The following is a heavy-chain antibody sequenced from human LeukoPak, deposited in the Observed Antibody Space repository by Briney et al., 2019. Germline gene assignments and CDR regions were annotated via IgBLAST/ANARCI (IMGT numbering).Heavy chain of an antibody. CDR1: GYTFTSYY. Sequence: SVKASCKASGYTFTSYYMHWVRQAPGQGLEWMGGIIPIFGTANYAQKFQGRVTITADESTSTAYMELSSLRSEDTAVYYCTNYYGSGSYYQGFDYWGQGTLVTVSS. CDR2: IIPIFGTA. J-gene: IGHJ4*02. CDR3: TNYYGSGSYYQGFDY. D-gene: IGHD3-10*01. V-gene: IGHV1-69*13.